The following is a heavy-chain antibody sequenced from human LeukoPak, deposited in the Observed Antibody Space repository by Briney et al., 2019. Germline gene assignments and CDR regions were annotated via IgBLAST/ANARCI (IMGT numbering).Heavy chain of an antibody. J-gene: IGHJ5*02. CDR2: ISGSGGNT. D-gene: IGHD6-6*01. Sequence: GGSLRLSCAASGFTFSSFGMSWVRQAPGKGLEGVSGISGSGGNTYYDQYVKGRFTISRDNSKNTLYLQMNSLRVEDTAVYYCAKGDYSTSFNWFDPWGQGTLVTVSS. V-gene: IGHV3-23*01. CDR3: AKGDYSTSFNWFDP. CDR1: GFTFSSFG.